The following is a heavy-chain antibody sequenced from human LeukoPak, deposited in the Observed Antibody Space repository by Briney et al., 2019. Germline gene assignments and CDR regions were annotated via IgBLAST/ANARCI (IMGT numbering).Heavy chain of an antibody. V-gene: IGHV3-48*03. D-gene: IGHD2-8*01. CDR2: ISTTGDRV. Sequence: GGSLRLSCVASGFTFSSYEMNWVRQAPGKGLEWISYISTTGDRVQYADSVKGRFTISRDNTKNSLYLQLNSLRAEDTATYYCARDTKDYWGQGTLVTVSS. CDR3: ARDTKDY. J-gene: IGHJ4*02. CDR1: GFTFSSYE.